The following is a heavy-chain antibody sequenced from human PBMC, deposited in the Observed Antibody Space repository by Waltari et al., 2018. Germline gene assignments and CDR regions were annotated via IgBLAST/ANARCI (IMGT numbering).Heavy chain of an antibody. CDR1: GLPFSRYT. V-gene: IGHV3-30*10. CDR2: ISYDGNNG. CDR3: ARDANYDSGTYWAHNWFDT. J-gene: IGHJ5*02. Sequence: QVQLVESGGGVVQPGRSLRFPCAAYGLPFSRYTIDWSRQAPGKGLEWVAVISYDGNNGYYTDSVKGRFTISRDNSKNTLYLQMSSLTFEDTAVYYCARDANYDSGTYWAHNWFDTWGQGTLVTVSS. D-gene: IGHD3-10*01.